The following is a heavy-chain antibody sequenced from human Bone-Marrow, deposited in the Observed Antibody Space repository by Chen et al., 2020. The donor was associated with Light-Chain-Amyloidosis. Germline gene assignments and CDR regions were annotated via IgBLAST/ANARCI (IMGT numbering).Heavy chain of an antibody. CDR1: GGSVNSGDDY. J-gene: IGHJ6*02. V-gene: IGHV4-61*08. CDR3: VGQGYYSYSMDV. Sequence: QLQLQESGPRLVKSSGTLSLTCTVSGGSVNSGDDYWTWIRQPPGKGLEWIGYIYYSGIANYNASLKSRVTISLDTSKNQFSLRLNSVTAADTAVYYCVGQGYYSYSMDVWGQGTTVIVSS. CDR2: IYYSGIA.